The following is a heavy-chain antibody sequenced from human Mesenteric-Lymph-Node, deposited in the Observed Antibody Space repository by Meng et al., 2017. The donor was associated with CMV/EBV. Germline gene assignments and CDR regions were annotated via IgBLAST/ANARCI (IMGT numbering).Heavy chain of an antibody. CDR3: ARSRDAYNAPFDY. CDR2: ISYDGGAT. V-gene: IGHV3-30*03. D-gene: IGHD5-24*01. J-gene: IGHJ4*02. Sequence: AAAGFTVSNYAMHWVRQAPGKRLEWVTMISYDGGATYYTDSVKGRFTISRDNSKNTLYLQMNSLRAEDTAVYYCARSRDAYNAPFDYWGQGTLVTVSS. CDR1: GFTVSNYA.